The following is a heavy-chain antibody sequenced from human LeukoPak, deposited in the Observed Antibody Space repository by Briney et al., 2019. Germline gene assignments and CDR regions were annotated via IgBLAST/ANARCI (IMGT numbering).Heavy chain of an antibody. CDR2: IYYSGST. Sequence: SETLSLTCTVSGGSISSYYWSWIRQPPGKGLEWIGYIYYSGSTNYNPSLKSRVTISVDTSKNQFSLKLSSVTAADTAVYYCASAPYSTSAVYWGHGTLVTVSS. J-gene: IGHJ4*01. V-gene: IGHV4-59*08. CDR1: GGSISSYY. D-gene: IGHD6-6*01. CDR3: ASAPYSTSAVY.